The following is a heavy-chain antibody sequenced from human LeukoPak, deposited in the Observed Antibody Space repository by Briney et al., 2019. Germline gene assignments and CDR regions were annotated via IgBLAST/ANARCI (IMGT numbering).Heavy chain of an antibody. D-gene: IGHD2-21*01. CDR3: ARDSNPHTMAPLFPDY. Sequence: GASVKVSCKASGYTFTSYYMHWVRQAPGQGLEWMGIINPSGGSTSYAQKFQGRVTMTRDTSTSTVYMELSSLRSEDTAVYYCARDSNPHTMAPLFPDYWGQGTLVTVSS. V-gene: IGHV1-46*01. CDR1: GYTFTSYY. CDR2: INPSGGST. J-gene: IGHJ4*02.